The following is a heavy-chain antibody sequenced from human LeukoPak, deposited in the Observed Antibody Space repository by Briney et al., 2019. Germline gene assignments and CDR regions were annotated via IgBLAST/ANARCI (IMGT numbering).Heavy chain of an antibody. CDR2: IYTSGST. D-gene: IGHD1-26*01. V-gene: IGHV4-61*02. CDR1: GGSVNSGNYY. CDR3: TRGGELMNF. Sequence: SETLSLTCTVSGGSVNSGNYYWTWIRQPAGRGLEWIGRIYTSGSTNYNPSLKSRVTISIDASKNQFSLRLSSVTAADTAVYYCTRGGELMNFWGQGTLVIVSS. J-gene: IGHJ4*02.